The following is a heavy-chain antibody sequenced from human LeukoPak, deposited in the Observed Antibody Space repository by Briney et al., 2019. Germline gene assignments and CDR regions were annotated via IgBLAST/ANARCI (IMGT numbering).Heavy chain of an antibody. CDR2: IYTSGST. J-gene: IGHJ2*01. CDR3: ARVGEYYDFWRGEGATGWYFDL. V-gene: IGHV4-61*02. Sequence: SETLSLTYTVSGGSISSGSYYWSWIRQPAGKGLEWIGRIYTSGSTNYNPSLKSRVTISVDTSKNQFSLKLSSVTAADTAVYYCARVGEYYDFWRGEGATGWYFDLWGRGTLVTVSS. D-gene: IGHD3-3*01. CDR1: GGSISSGSYY.